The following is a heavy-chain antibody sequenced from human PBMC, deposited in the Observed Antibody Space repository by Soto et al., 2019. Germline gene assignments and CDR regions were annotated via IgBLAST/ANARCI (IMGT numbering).Heavy chain of an antibody. V-gene: IGHV4-31*03. CDR2: IFYSGTT. CDR3: ARGLTSLNWFDP. CDR1: GDSISSDHYY. J-gene: IGHJ5*02. Sequence: QVQLQESGPGLVKPSQTLALTCTVSGDSISSDHYYWSWIRHHSGRGLEWVGHIFYSGTTFYNPSLKSRVTISVDTSKTQFSLKLSSVTAAYSSVYYCARGLTSLNWFDPWGQGTLVTVSS.